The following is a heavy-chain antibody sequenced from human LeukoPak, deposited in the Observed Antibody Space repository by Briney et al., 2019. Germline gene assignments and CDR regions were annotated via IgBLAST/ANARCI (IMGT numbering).Heavy chain of an antibody. D-gene: IGHD6-19*01. CDR3: ARGAGGWYRNWFDP. J-gene: IGHJ5*02. CDR1: GGSFSGYY. CDR2: INHSGST. V-gene: IGHV4-34*01. Sequence: SETLSLTCAVYGGSFSGYYWSWIRQPPGKGLEWIGEINHSGSTNYNPSLKSRVTISVDTSKNQFSLKLSSVTAADTAVYYCARGAGGWYRNWFDPWGQGTLVTVSS.